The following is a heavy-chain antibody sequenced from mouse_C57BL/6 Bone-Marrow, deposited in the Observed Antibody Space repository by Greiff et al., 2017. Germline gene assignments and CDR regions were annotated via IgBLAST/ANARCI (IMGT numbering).Heavy chain of an antibody. J-gene: IGHJ1*03. CDR1: GYTFTSYW. Sequence: QVQLKQPGAELVRPGSSVKLSCKASGYTFTSYWMDWVKQRPGQGLEWIGNIYPSDSETHYNQKFKDKATVTVDKSSSTAYMQLSSLTSEDSAVYYCARCPYDGYRRYFDVWGTGTTVTVSS. V-gene: IGHV1-61*01. D-gene: IGHD2-3*01. CDR3: ARCPYDGYRRYFDV. CDR2: IYPSDSET.